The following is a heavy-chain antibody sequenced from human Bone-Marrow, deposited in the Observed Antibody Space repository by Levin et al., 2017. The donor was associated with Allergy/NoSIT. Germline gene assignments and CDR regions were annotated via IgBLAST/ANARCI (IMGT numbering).Heavy chain of an antibody. CDR2: INTNTGIP. Sequence: ASVKVSCTASGYSFTTYAINWVRQAPGQGLEWMGWINTNTGIPTYAQGFTGRFVFSLDTSVSTTYLQINSLKAEDTAVYYCARVESLTAFDIWGQGTMVTVSS. CDR3: ARVESLTAFDI. V-gene: IGHV7-4-1*02. J-gene: IGHJ3*02. CDR1: GYSFTTYA.